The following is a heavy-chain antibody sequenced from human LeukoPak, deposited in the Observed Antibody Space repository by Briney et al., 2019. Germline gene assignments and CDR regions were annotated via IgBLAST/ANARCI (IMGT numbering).Heavy chain of an antibody. CDR3: ARHYSSWYYDY. V-gene: IGHV4-34*01. D-gene: IGHD6-13*01. CDR2: INHSGST. CDR1: GGSFSGYY. Sequence: SETLSLTCAVYGGSFSGYYWSWIRQPPGKGLEWIGEINHSGSTNYNPSLKSRVTISVDTSKNQFSLKLSSVTAADTAVYYCARHYSSWYYDYWGQGTLVTVSS. J-gene: IGHJ4*02.